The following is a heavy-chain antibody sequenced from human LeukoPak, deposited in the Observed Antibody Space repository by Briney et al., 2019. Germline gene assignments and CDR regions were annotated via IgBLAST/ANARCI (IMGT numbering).Heavy chain of an antibody. Sequence: GGSLRLSCAASGFTVSSNYMSWVRQAPGKGLEWVSVIYSGGSTYYADSVKGRFTISRDNAKNSLYLQMNSLGPGDTAVYYCARADGGVDVWGQGTTVTVSS. V-gene: IGHV3-53*01. D-gene: IGHD3-10*01. CDR3: ARADGGVDV. CDR2: IYSGGST. CDR1: GFTVSSNY. J-gene: IGHJ3*01.